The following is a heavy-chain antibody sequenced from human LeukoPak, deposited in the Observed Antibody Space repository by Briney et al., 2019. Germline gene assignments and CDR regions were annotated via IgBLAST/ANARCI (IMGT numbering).Heavy chain of an antibody. CDR2: INPNSGGT. V-gene: IGHV1-2*02. CDR3: AKGLYSSSWYDQDYYYYMDV. Sequence: ASVKVSCKASGYTFTGYYMHWVRQAPGQGLEWMGWINPNSGGTNYAQKLQGRVTMTRDTSISTAYMELSRLRSDDTAVYYCAKGLYSSSWYDQDYYYYMDVWGKGTTVTVSS. CDR1: GYTFTGYY. J-gene: IGHJ6*03. D-gene: IGHD6-13*01.